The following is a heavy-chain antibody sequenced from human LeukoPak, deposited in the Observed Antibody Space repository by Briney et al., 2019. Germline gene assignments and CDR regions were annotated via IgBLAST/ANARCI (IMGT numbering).Heavy chain of an antibody. V-gene: IGHV3-23*01. CDR1: GFTFSSYA. CDR3: AKDRRITIFGVVNWFDP. J-gene: IGHJ5*02. D-gene: IGHD3-3*01. CDR2: ISGSGGST. Sequence: GGSLRLSCAASGFTFSSYAMSWVRQAPGKGLGWVSAISGSGGSTYYADSVKGRFTISRDNSKNTLYLQMNSLRAEDTAVYYCAKDRRITIFGVVNWFDPWGQGTLVTVSS.